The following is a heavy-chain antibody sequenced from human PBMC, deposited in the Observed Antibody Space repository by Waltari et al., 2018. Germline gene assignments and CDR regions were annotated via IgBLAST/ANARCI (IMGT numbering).Heavy chain of an antibody. Sequence: EVQLVESGGGLAQPGGSLRLSCAASGFTVSRHYMSWVRQAPGKGLEWFSIIYSGGSTYYADSVKGRFTISRDNSKNTLYLQMNSLRAEDTALYYCARDSAAGALGGWGQGTLVTVSS. CDR3: ARDSAAGALGG. J-gene: IGHJ4*02. CDR1: GFTVSRHY. CDR2: IYSGGST. V-gene: IGHV3-66*02. D-gene: IGHD6-13*01.